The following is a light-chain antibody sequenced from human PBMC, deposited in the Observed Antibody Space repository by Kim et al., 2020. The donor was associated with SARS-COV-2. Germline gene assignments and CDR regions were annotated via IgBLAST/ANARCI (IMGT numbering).Light chain of an antibody. Sequence: EIVLTQSPATLSLSPKERATLSCRASQSVSRNFAWYQQKPGQSPRLLIYDASNRAAGIPARFSGSGSGTDFTLTISSLEPEDFAVYYCQQRSNWPLTFGGGTKVDIK. J-gene: IGKJ4*01. V-gene: IGKV3-11*01. CDR2: DAS. CDR3: QQRSNWPLT. CDR1: QSVSRN.